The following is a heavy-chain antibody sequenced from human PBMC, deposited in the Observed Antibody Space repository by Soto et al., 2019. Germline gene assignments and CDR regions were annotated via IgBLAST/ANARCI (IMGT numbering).Heavy chain of an antibody. CDR2: IHYSGTV. CDR1: GDSVSSGGNY. Sequence: HVQLQESGPGLVKPSETLSLTCTVSGDSVSSGGNYWSWIRQPPGEGLEWIAYIHYSGTVNYNPSLKSRVTISVDTSKKQVSLRLNSVTAADTAFYYCARGGGYCGSNGCHTYYFDYWGQGPLVTVSS. D-gene: IGHD2-2*02. CDR3: ARGGGYCGSNGCHTYYFDY. J-gene: IGHJ4*02. V-gene: IGHV4-61*08.